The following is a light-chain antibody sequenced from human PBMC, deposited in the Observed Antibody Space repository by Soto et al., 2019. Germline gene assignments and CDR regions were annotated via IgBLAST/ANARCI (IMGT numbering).Light chain of an antibody. CDR2: SNN. V-gene: IGLV1-44*01. J-gene: IGLJ2*01. CDR3: AAWDDSLNAVG. Sequence: QPVLTQPPSASGTPGQRVTISCSGSISNIGSNDVNWYQQLPGTAPKLLMHSNNRRPSGVPDRFSGSRSGTSASLAISGLQSEDEADYYCAAWDDSLNAVGFGGGTKVTVL. CDR1: ISNIGSND.